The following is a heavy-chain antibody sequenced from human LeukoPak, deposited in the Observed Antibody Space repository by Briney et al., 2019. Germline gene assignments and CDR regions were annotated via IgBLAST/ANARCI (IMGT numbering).Heavy chain of an antibody. Sequence: SETLSLTCTVSGGSISSYYWSWLRQPPGKGLEWIGYIYYSGSTNYNPSLKSRVTISVDTSKNQFSLKLSSVPAADTAVYYCARVGRNSVCDYWGQGTLVTVSS. V-gene: IGHV4-59*01. CDR3: ARVGRNSVCDY. D-gene: IGHD2/OR15-2a*01. CDR1: GGSISSYY. J-gene: IGHJ4*02. CDR2: IYYSGST.